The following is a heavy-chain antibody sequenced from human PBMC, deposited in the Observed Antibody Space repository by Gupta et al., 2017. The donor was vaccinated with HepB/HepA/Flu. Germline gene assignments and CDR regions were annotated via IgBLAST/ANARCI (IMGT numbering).Heavy chain of an antibody. D-gene: IGHD6-19*01. V-gene: IGHV3-23*01. CDR1: GFTFSSYA. J-gene: IGHJ6*03. Sequence: EVQLLESGGGLVQPGGSLRLSCAAPGFTFSSYAMSWVRQAPGKGLEWVSAIRGSGGSTYYADSVKGRFTISRDNSKNTLYLQMNSLRAEDTAVYYCAKVVRRYSSGWFDYYYYMDVWGEGTTVTVYS. CDR2: IRGSGGST. CDR3: AKVVRRYSSGWFDYYYYMDV.